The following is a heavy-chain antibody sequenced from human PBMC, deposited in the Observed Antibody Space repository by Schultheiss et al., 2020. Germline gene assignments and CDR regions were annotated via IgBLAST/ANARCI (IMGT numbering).Heavy chain of an antibody. CDR3: ARDPWKGYFDL. CDR2: IYYSGST. CDR1: GGSISSYY. D-gene: IGHD1-1*01. Sequence: SETLSLTCTVSGGSISSYYWSWIRQPPGKGLEWIGYIYYSGSTNYNPSLKSRVTISVDTSKNQFSLKLSSVTAADTAVYYCARDPWKGYFDLWGRGTLVTVSS. V-gene: IGHV4-59*01. J-gene: IGHJ2*01.